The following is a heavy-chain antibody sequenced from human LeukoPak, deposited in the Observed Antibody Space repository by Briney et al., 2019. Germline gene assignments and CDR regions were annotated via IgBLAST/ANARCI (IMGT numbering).Heavy chain of an antibody. CDR2: INPSGGST. Sequence: ASVKVSCKASGYTFTTYYIHWVRQAPGQGLEWMGIINPSGGSTRYAQKFQGRVTMTRGTSTSTVYMEVSSLRSEDTAVYYCARELGGYDSLWGQGTLVTVSS. J-gene: IGHJ4*02. CDR3: ARELGGYDSL. V-gene: IGHV1-46*01. CDR1: GYTFTTYY. D-gene: IGHD5-12*01.